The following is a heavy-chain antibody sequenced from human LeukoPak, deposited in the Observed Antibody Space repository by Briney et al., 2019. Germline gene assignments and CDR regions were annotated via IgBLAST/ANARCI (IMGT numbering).Heavy chain of an antibody. CDR1: GFTFSDYY. CDR2: ISSSGNTI. J-gene: IGHJ4*02. D-gene: IGHD4-17*01. V-gene: IGHV3-11*01. Sequence: GGSLRLSCAASGFTFSDYYMSWIRQAPGKGLEWASYISSSGNTIYYADSVKGRLTISRDNAKNSLYLQMNSLRAEDTAVYYCAGEGYGDHDGDYWGQGTLVTVSS. CDR3: AGEGYGDHDGDY.